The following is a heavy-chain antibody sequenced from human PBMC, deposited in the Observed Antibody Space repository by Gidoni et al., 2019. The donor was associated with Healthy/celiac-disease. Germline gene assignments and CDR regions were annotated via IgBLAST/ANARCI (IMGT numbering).Heavy chain of an antibody. CDR1: GFSLSNARMG. CDR3: ARTTRSSGWYPFDY. CDR2: IFSNDEK. D-gene: IGHD6-19*01. Sequence: QVTLKESGPVLVKPTETLTLTCTVSGFSLSNARMGVSWIRQPPGKALEWLAHIFSNDEKSYSTSLKSRLTISKDTSKSQVVLTMTNMDPVDTATYYCARTTRSSGWYPFDYWGQGTLVTVSS. V-gene: IGHV2-26*01. J-gene: IGHJ4*02.